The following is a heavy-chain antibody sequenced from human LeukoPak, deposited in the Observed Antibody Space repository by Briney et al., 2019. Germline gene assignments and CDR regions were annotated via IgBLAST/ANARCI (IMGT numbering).Heavy chain of an antibody. J-gene: IGHJ4*02. V-gene: IGHV4-59*01. CDR1: GASISSYY. CDR2: IYYSGST. Sequence: SETLSLTCTVSGASISSYYWSWIRQPPGKGREWMGDIYYSGSTNYNPALKSRVTISEDTTKNQNSLKLSSVTAADTAVYYCARVRGYYDSSGYDYWGQGTLVTVSS. D-gene: IGHD3-22*01. CDR3: ARVRGYYDSSGYDY.